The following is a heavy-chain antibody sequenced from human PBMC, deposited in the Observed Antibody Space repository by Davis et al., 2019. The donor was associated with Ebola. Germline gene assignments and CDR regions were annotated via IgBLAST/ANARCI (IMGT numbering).Heavy chain of an antibody. J-gene: IGHJ6*04. CDR2: ISWNSGSV. Sequence: SLKISCEASGLIFDDFAMHWVRQAPGKGLEWVSAISWNSGSVGYADSVKGRFTISRDNAKNCLYLEMKSLRAEDTALYYCAKEAYSSSWGGPNYGMDVWGKGTTVTVSS. CDR3: AKEAYSSSWGGPNYGMDV. V-gene: IGHV3-9*01. CDR1: GLIFDDFA. D-gene: IGHD6-13*01.